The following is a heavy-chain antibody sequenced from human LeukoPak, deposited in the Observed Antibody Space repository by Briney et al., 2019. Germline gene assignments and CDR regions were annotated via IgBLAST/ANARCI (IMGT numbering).Heavy chain of an antibody. CDR2: ISSSSTI. V-gene: IGHV3-48*02. CDR3: ARAGFDGSHGC. Sequence: TGGSLRLSCAASGFTFSSYSMNWVRQAPGKGLEWVSYISSSSTIYYADSVKGRFTISRDNAKNSLYLQMNSLRDEDTAVYYCARAGFDGSHGCWGQGTLVTVSS. CDR1: GFTFSSYS. D-gene: IGHD3-10*01. J-gene: IGHJ4*02.